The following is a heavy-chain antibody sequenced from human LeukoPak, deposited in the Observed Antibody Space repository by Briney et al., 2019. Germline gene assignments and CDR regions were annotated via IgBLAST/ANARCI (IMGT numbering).Heavy chain of an antibody. Sequence: SETLSLTCAVYGGSFSGYYWSWIRQPAGKGLEWIGRIYTSESPDYNPSLKSRVTMSVDTSENQFSLRLSSVTAADTAVFYCARDLDFYDSGGYHYYYGMDVWGQGTTVTVSS. V-gene: IGHV4-4*07. D-gene: IGHD3-22*01. CDR1: GGSFSGYY. CDR2: IYTSESP. J-gene: IGHJ6*02. CDR3: ARDLDFYDSGGYHYYYGMDV.